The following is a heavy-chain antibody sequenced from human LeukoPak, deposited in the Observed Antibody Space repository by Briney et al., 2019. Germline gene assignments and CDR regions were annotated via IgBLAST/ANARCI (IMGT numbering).Heavy chain of an antibody. CDR1: GGSISSYY. J-gene: IGHJ4*02. D-gene: IGHD3-22*01. V-gene: IGHV4-4*07. CDR2: IYSSGSA. Sequence: SETLSLTCTVSGGSISSYYWSWIRQPPGKGLEWIGRIYSSGSANYNPSLKSRVTMSVATSKNQFSLKLSSVTAADTAMYYCARERYYYDGSGVNFDYWGQGTLVTVSS. CDR3: ARERYYYDGSGVNFDY.